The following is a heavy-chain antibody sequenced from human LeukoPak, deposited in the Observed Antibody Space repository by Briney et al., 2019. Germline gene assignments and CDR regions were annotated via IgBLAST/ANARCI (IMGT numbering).Heavy chain of an antibody. CDR2: TRYSGTT. V-gene: IGHV4-59*11. Sequence: SEPLSLTCTVSGASINSHFWSWIRQPPEKRLEWIAYTRYSGTTNYNPPLKSRVTISVDTSKNQFSLNLNSLTAADTAVYYCARDPGDGYNSFDSWGQGTLVTVSS. D-gene: IGHD5-24*01. CDR1: GASINSHF. J-gene: IGHJ4*02. CDR3: ARDPGDGYNSFDS.